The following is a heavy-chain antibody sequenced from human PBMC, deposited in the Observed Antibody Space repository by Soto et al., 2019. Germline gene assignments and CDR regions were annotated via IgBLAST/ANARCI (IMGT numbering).Heavy chain of an antibody. V-gene: IGHV4-39*01. D-gene: IGHD2-21*01. CDR1: GGSISSSSYY. CDR3: AVRRLGVIKYYYYGMDV. J-gene: IGHJ6*02. CDR2: IYYSGST. Sequence: SETLSLTCTVSGGSISSSSYYWGWIRQPPGKGLEWIGSIYYSGSTYYNPSLKSRVTISVDTSKNQFSLKLSSVTAADTAVYYCAVRRLGVIKYYYYGMDVWGQGTTVTVSS.